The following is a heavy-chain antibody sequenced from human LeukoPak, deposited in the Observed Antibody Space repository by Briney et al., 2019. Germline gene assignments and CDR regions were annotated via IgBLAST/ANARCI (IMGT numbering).Heavy chain of an antibody. CDR2: IIPILGIA. CDR1: GGTFSSYT. CDR3: ARDGEDIVVVPAAIRYYYYYMDV. D-gene: IGHD2-2*01. J-gene: IGHJ6*03. V-gene: IGHV1-69*04. Sequence: GASVKVSCKASGGTFSSYTISWVRRAPGQGLEWMGRIIPILGIANYAQKFQGRVTITADKSTSTAYMELSSLRSEDTAVYYCARDGEDIVVVPAAIRYYYYYMDVWGKGTTVTVSS.